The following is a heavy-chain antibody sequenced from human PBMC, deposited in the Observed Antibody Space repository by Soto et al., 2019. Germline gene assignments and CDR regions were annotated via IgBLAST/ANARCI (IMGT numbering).Heavy chain of an antibody. J-gene: IGHJ1*01. Sequence: ASVKVSCKASGYTFTSYGIHWVRQAPGQRLEWMGWINAANGDTKYSPKFQGRVTITRDTSASTAYMELNSLRAEDTAVYYCAKESITMIVVVTLEYFQHWGQGTLVTVSS. CDR2: INAANGDT. D-gene: IGHD3-22*01. CDR1: GYTFTSYG. V-gene: IGHV1-3*01. CDR3: AKESITMIVVVTLEYFQH.